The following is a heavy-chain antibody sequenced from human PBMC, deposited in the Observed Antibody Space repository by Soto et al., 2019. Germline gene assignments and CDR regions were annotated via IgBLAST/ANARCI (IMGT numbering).Heavy chain of an antibody. J-gene: IGHJ4*02. D-gene: IGHD1-1*01. CDR3: ARAVAGQVRSAWTWLDY. CDR1: GFTFRDYA. Sequence: QVQLVESGGGVVQPGRSLRLSCEASGFTFRDYAMHWVRQAPGKGLEWVAAIPSDGSAQHYADSVKGRFSISRDNSKNTLCLQMNSLRPEDAALYYCARAVAGQVRSAWTWLDYWGQGTLVTVSS. CDR2: IPSDGSAQ. V-gene: IGHV3-30-3*01.